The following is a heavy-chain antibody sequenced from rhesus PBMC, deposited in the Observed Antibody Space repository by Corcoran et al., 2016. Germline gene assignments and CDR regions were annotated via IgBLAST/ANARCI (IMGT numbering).Heavy chain of an antibody. J-gene: IGHJ4*01. Sequence: QVQLVQSGAEVKQPGASAKVSCKASGYTFTSYGMNWVRQAKGQRLEWMGWINTDTGNPTYAQGFKERFTFSMDTSISTAYLQISSLKAEDTAVYYCARHGLVGATIDYWGQGVLVTVSS. CDR3: ARHGLVGATIDY. CDR2: INTDTGNP. D-gene: IGHD1-44*02. V-gene: IGHV7-114*01. CDR1: GYTFTSYG.